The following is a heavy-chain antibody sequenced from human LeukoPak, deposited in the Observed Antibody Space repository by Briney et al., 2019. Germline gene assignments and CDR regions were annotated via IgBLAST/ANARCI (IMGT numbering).Heavy chain of an antibody. CDR2: ISYDGINK. V-gene: IGHV3-30-3*01. Sequence: GGSLRLSCAASGFTFSSYAMHWVRQAPGKGLEWVAVISYDGINKYYADSVKGRFTISRDNSKNTLYLQMNSLRAEDTAVYYCASQEYSSSGGDYWGQGTLVTVSS. CDR1: GFTFSSYA. CDR3: ASQEYSSSGGDY. J-gene: IGHJ4*02. D-gene: IGHD6-6*01.